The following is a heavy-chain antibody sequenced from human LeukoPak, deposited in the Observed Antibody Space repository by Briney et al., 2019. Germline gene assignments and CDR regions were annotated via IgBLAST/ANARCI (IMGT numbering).Heavy chain of an antibody. CDR3: ASVVSSGGP. Sequence: SETLSLTCTVSGYSISSGYYWGWIRQPPGKGLEWIGSIYYSGSTYYNPSLKSRVTISVDTSKNQFSLKLSSVTAADTAVYYCASVVSSGGPWGQGTMVTVSS. CDR2: IYYSGST. D-gene: IGHD3-22*01. CDR1: GYSISSGYY. V-gene: IGHV4-38-2*02. J-gene: IGHJ3*01.